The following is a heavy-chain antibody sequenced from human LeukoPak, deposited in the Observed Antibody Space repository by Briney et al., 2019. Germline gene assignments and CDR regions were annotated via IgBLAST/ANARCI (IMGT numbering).Heavy chain of an antibody. Sequence: SVKGSCKASGGTFRSYAISWVRQAPGQGLEWMGGIIPIFGTANYAQKFQGRVTITADQSTSTAYMELSSLRSEDTAVYYCARTGPIAVAGRRGETEYFQHWGQGTLVTVSS. CDR1: GGTFRSYA. V-gene: IGHV1-69*13. CDR3: ARTGPIAVAGRRGETEYFQH. D-gene: IGHD6-19*01. J-gene: IGHJ1*01. CDR2: IIPIFGTA.